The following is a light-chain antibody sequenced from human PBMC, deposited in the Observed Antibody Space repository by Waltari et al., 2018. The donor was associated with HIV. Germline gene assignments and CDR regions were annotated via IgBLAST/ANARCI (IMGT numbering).Light chain of an antibody. V-gene: IGLV1-47*01. CDR1: RSNIGSNY. Sequence: QSVLTQPPSASGTPGQRVPISCSGSRSNIGSNYVYWYQQLPGTAPKLLIYRNNQRPSGVPDRFSGSKSGTSASLAISGLRSEDETNYYCAAWDDSLSGLVFGGGTKLTVL. J-gene: IGLJ3*02. CDR3: AAWDDSLSGLV. CDR2: RNN.